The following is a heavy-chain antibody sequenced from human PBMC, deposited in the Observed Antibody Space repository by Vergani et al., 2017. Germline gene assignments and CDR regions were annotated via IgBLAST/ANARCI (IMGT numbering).Heavy chain of an antibody. V-gene: IGHV3-9*01. CDR1: GFTFDDYA. CDR2: ISWNSGSI. D-gene: IGHD6-6*01. J-gene: IGHJ4*02. CDR3: AKASGGRAAPLIF. Sequence: EVQLVESGGGLVQPGRSLRLSCAASGFTFDDYAMHWVRQAPGKGLEWVSGISWNSGSIGYADSVKGRFTISRDNAKNSLYLQMNSLRAEDTALYYCAKASGGRAAPLIFWGQGTLVTVSS.